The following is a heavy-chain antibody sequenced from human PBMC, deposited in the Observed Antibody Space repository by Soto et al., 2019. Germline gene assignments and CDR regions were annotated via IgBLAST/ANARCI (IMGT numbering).Heavy chain of an antibody. Sequence: QVQLVQSGAEVKKPGASVKVACKASGYTFTTYGISWVRQAPGQGLEWMGWIRAQNGNTNYAQKFQDRVTMTTDTSTITAYMELRSLRSDDTAVYYCARDRGSSGWYSFDYWGQGTLVTVSS. V-gene: IGHV1-18*01. CDR3: ARDRGSSGWYSFDY. J-gene: IGHJ4*02. CDR2: IRAQNGNT. D-gene: IGHD6-19*01. CDR1: GYTFTTYG.